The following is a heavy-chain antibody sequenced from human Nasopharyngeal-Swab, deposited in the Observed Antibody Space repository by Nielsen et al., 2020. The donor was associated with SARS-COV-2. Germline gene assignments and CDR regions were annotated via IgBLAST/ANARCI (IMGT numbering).Heavy chain of an antibody. D-gene: IGHD1-26*01. Sequence: GESLKISCAASGFTFSDYYMSWIRQAPGKGLEWVSYISSSGSTIYYADSVKGRFTISRDNAKNSLYLQMNSLRAEDTAVYYCARAREKVGATNYWGQGTLATVSS. J-gene: IGHJ4*02. CDR2: ISSSGSTI. CDR1: GFTFSDYY. CDR3: ARAREKVGATNY. V-gene: IGHV3-11*01.